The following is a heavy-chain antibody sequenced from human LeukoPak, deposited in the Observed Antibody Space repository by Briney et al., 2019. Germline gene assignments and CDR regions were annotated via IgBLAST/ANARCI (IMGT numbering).Heavy chain of an antibody. J-gene: IGHJ4*02. CDR3: ARDSPYSAGGQPADY. CDR2: IKQDGSEK. CDR1: GFTFSSYW. Sequence: GGSLRLSCAASGFTFSSYWMSWVRQAPGKGLEWVANIKQDGSEKNYVDSVKGRFTISRDNAKNSLFLQMSSLRDEDTAVYYCARDSPYSAGGQPADYWGQGTLVTVSS. V-gene: IGHV3-7*01. D-gene: IGHD6-13*01.